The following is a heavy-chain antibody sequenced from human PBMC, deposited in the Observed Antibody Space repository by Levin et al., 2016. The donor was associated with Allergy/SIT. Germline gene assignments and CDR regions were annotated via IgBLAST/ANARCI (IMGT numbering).Heavy chain of an antibody. CDR3: AREAEYDADKGVFDY. J-gene: IGHJ4*02. CDR1: GYTFTGYY. Sequence: ASVKVSCKTSGYTFTGYYIHWVRQVPGRGLEWMGWINTNRGYTNYAQEFQGRITVTRDTSTNTVYMELSSLRSEDTAMYSCAREAEYDADKGVFDYWGQGTLVTVSS. V-gene: IGHV1-46*01. CDR2: INTNRGYT. D-gene: IGHD2/OR15-2a*01.